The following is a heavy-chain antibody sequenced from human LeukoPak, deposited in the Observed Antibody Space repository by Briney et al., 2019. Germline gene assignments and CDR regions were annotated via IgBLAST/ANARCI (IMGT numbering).Heavy chain of an antibody. Sequence: GGSLRLSCAASGFTFSSYAMSWVRQAPGKGLEWVSAISGSGGSTYYADSVKGRFTISRDNSKNTLYLQMNSLRAEDTAVYYCAKYHIIMVRGVNFYYGMDVWGKGTTVTVSS. J-gene: IGHJ6*04. CDR2: ISGSGGST. V-gene: IGHV3-23*01. CDR1: GFTFSSYA. CDR3: AKYHIIMVRGVNFYYGMDV. D-gene: IGHD3-10*01.